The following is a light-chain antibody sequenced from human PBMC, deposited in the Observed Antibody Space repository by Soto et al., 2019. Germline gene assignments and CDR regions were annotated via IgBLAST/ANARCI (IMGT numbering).Light chain of an antibody. V-gene: IGLV2-14*03. J-gene: IGLJ2*01. Sequence: QSALTQPASVSGSPGKSITISCTGTSSDVGGYNHVSWYQQHPGKAPKLMIYDVTDRPSGVSNRFSGSKSGNTASLAISGLQAEDEADYYCNSYTSTNTLVFGGGTKLPVL. CDR1: SSDVGGYNH. CDR2: DVT. CDR3: NSYTSTNTLV.